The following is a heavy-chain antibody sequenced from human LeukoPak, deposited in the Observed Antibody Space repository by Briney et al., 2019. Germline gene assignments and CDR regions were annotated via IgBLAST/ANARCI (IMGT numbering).Heavy chain of an antibody. CDR3: ARARGTTSLFDP. CDR1: GGTFSSYA. D-gene: IGHD1-26*01. CDR2: IIPIFGTA. J-gene: IGHJ5*02. Sequence: GASVKVSCKASGGTFSSYAISWVRQAPGQVLEWMGGIIPIFGTANYAQKFQGRVTITADKSTSTAYMELSSLRSEDTAVYYCARARGTTSLFDPWGQGTLVTVSS. V-gene: IGHV1-69*06.